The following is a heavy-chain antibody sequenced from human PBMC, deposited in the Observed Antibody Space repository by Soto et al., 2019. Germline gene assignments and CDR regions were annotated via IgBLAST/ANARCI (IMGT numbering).Heavy chain of an antibody. Sequence: ASVKVSCKASGYTFTSYDINWVRQATGQGLEWMGWINPNSGNTGYAQKFQGRVTMTRNTSISTAYMELSSLRSEDTAVYYCGLRSSLGWFDPWGQGTLVTVSS. D-gene: IGHD2-2*01. J-gene: IGHJ5*02. CDR2: INPNSGNT. V-gene: IGHV1-8*01. CDR3: GLRSSLGWFDP. CDR1: GYTFTSYD.